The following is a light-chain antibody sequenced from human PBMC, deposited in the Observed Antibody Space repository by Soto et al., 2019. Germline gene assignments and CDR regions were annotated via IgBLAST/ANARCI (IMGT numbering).Light chain of an antibody. Sequence: EIVMTQSPATLSLSPGERATLSRTPSQTIDSTLAWYQRKPGQAPRLLIYDASNRTTGIPARFSGSGSGTDFTLTISSLEPEDFAVYYCQQRSNWPPITFGQGTRLEIK. CDR2: DAS. CDR1: QTIDST. CDR3: QQRSNWPPIT. V-gene: IGKV3-11*01. J-gene: IGKJ5*01.